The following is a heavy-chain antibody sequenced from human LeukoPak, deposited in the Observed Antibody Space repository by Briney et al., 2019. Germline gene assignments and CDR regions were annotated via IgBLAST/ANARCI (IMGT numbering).Heavy chain of an antibody. J-gene: IGHJ6*02. D-gene: IGHD3-10*01. Sequence: ASVKVSCKASGYTFTSYDINWVRQATGQGLEWMGWMNPNSGNTGYAQKFQGRVTMTRNTSISTAYMELSSLRSEDTAVYYCAGGQMRENHYYGSGSYYYGMDVWGQGTTVTVSS. CDR1: GYTFTSYD. CDR3: AGGQMRENHYYGSGSYYYGMDV. V-gene: IGHV1-8*01. CDR2: MNPNSGNT.